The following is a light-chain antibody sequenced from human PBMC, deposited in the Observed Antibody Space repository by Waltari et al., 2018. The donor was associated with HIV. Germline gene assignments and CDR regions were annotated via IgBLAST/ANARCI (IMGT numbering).Light chain of an antibody. CDR3: SSYTSSSTLV. CDR2: EVS. Sequence: QSALTQPASVSGSPGQSITISCPGTSSDFGGYNYVSWYQQHPGKAPKLMIYEVSNRPSGVSNRFSGSKSGNTASLTISGLQAEDEADYYCSSYTSSSTLVFGGGTKLTVL. V-gene: IGLV2-14*01. CDR1: SSDFGGYNY. J-gene: IGLJ2*01.